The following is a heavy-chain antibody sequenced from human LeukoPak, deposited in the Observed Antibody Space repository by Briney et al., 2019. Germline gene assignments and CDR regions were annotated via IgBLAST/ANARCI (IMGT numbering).Heavy chain of an antibody. J-gene: IGHJ4*02. Sequence: GRSLRLSCTASGFAFDEHGMSWVRQVPGKGLGWVSGINWSGGSTGYADPLRGRFTISRDNAKNSLYLQMDSLRAEDTALYYCARAPITSPFYFDYWGQGTLVTVSS. D-gene: IGHD2-2*01. V-gene: IGHV3-20*04. CDR3: ARAPITSPFYFDY. CDR1: GFAFDEHG. CDR2: INWSGGST.